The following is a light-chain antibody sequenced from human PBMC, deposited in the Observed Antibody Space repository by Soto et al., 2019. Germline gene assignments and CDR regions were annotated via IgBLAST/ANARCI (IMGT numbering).Light chain of an antibody. CDR2: AAS. V-gene: IGKV1-39*01. CDR1: QSISSY. Sequence: DIQMTQSPSSLSEYVGDRVTITCRASQSISSYLNWYQQKPGKAPKLLIYAASSLQSGVPSRFSGSGSGTDFTLNISSLQPEEFATYYCQQSYSTPWTFGQGTKVDIK. J-gene: IGKJ1*01. CDR3: QQSYSTPWT.